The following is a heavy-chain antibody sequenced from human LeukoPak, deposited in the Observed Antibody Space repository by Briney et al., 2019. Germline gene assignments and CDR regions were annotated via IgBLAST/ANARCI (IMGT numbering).Heavy chain of an antibody. Sequence: SETLSLTCAVYGGSFSGYYWSCIRQPPGKGLEWIGEINHSGSTNYNPSLKSRVTISVDTSKNQFSLKLSSVTAADTAVYYCASKGTNYYYYGMDVWGQGTTVTVSS. D-gene: IGHD3-10*01. CDR2: INHSGST. CDR1: GGSFSGYY. J-gene: IGHJ6*02. V-gene: IGHV4-34*01. CDR3: ASKGTNYYYYGMDV.